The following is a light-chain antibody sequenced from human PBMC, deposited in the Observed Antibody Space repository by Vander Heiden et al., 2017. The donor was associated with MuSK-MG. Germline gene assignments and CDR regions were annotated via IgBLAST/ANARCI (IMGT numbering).Light chain of an antibody. Sequence: SALTQPSSASGSPGQSVSISCTGTSSDIGDYEYVSWYQHHPGKAPKLIIYEVTKRPSGVPERFSGSRSGNTASLAVSGLQAEDEADYYCSSYGGNNILVFGGGTKVTVL. CDR3: SSYGGNNILV. V-gene: IGLV2-8*01. CDR2: EVT. J-gene: IGLJ3*02. CDR1: SSDIGDYEY.